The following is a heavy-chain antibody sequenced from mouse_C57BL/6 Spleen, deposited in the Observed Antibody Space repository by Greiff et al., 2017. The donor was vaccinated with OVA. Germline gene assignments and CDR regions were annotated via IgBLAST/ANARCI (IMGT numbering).Heavy chain of an antibody. CDR2: ISSGSSTI. CDR1: GFTFSDYG. V-gene: IGHV5-17*01. D-gene: IGHD2-2*01. J-gene: IGHJ4*01. Sequence: EVMLVESGGGLVKPGGSLKLSCAASGFTFSDYGMHWVRQAPEKGLEWVAYISSGSSTIYYADTVKGRFTISRDNAKNTLFLQMTSLRSEDTAMYYCARGYYGYPYAMDYWGQGTSVTVSS. CDR3: ARGYYGYPYAMDY.